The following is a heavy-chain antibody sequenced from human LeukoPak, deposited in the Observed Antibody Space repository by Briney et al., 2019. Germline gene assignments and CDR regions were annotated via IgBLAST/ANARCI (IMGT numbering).Heavy chain of an antibody. Sequence: KPSETLSLTCAAYGGSFSGYYWSWIRQPPGKGLEWIGEINHSGSTNYNPSLKSRVTISVDTSKNQFSLKLSSVTAADTAVYYCARMGLDFDYWGQGTLVTVSS. CDR2: INHSGST. J-gene: IGHJ4*02. V-gene: IGHV4-34*01. D-gene: IGHD1-26*01. CDR1: GGSFSGYY. CDR3: ARMGLDFDY.